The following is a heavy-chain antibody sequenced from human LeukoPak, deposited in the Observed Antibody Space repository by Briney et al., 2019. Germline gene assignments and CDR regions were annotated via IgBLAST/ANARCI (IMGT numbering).Heavy chain of an antibody. D-gene: IGHD3-10*01. CDR2: ISSSSYI. V-gene: IGHV3-21*01. CDR1: GFTFSSYW. J-gene: IGHJ4*02. Sequence: GRSLRLSCAASGFTFSSYWMSWVRQAPGKGLEWVSSISSSSYIYYADSVKGRFTISRDNAKNSLYLQMNSLRAEDTAVYYCASFETFGDDWGQGTLVTVSS. CDR3: ASFETFGDD.